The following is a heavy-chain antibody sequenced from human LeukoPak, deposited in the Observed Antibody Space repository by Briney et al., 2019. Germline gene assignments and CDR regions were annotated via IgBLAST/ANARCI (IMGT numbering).Heavy chain of an antibody. J-gene: IGHJ4*02. CDR3: ARAPPYFDY. CDR1: GFTFNNYW. CDR2: INSDGSST. V-gene: IGHV3-74*01. Sequence: GGSLRLSCAGSGFTFNNYWMHWVRQAPGKGLVWVSGINSDGSSTNYADSVKGRFTISRDNSNNTLYLQMNSLRTEDTAVYYCARAPPYFDYWGQETLVTVSS.